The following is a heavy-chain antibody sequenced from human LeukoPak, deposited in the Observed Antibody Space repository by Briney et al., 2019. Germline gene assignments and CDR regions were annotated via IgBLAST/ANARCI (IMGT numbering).Heavy chain of an antibody. CDR2: IYHSGST. D-gene: IGHD3-3*01. V-gene: IGHV4-38-2*01. CDR3: SRWGKRAYYNFWSGSTANWFDP. J-gene: IGHJ5*02. CDR1: GYSISSAYY. Sequence: SETLSLTCAVSGYSISSAYYWGWIRPPPGKGLEWIGRIYHSGSTYYKQSLKSRVNISVDTSKNRFHLTLRSVTAADTAVYLFSRWGKRAYYNFWSGSTANWFDPWGQGTLVTVSS.